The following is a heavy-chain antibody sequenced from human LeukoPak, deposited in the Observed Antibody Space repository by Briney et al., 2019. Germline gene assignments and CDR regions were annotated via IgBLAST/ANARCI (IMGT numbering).Heavy chain of an antibody. V-gene: IGHV3-48*03. CDR3: AKATGDWYFDL. CDR1: GFTFSSYE. Sequence: GGSLRLSCAASGFTFSSYEMNWVRQAPGKGLEWVSYISSSGSTIYYADSVKGRFTISRDNAKNSLYLQMNSLRPDDTAFYYCAKATGDWYFDLWGRGTLVTVSS. CDR2: ISSSGSTI. J-gene: IGHJ2*01. D-gene: IGHD7-27*01.